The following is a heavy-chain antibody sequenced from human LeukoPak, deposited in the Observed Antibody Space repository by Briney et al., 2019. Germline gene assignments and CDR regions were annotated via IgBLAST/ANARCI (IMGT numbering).Heavy chain of an antibody. CDR1: GGSISSYY. CDR3: ASGAAAGTRMKYNWFDP. CDR2: IYYSGST. J-gene: IGHJ5*02. V-gene: IGHV4-59*01. D-gene: IGHD6-13*01. Sequence: PSETLSLTCTVSGGSISSYYWSWIRQPPGKGLEWIGYIYYSGSTNYNPSLKSRVTISVDTSKNQFSLKLSSVTAADTAAYYCASGAAAGTRMKYNWFDPWGQGTLVTVSS.